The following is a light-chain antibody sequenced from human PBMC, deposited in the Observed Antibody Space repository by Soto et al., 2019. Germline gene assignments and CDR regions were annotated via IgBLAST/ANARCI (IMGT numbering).Light chain of an antibody. CDR2: LNSDGSH. V-gene: IGLV4-69*01. Sequence: QPVLTQSPSASASLGASVKLTCTLSSGHSSYAIAWHQQQPEKGPRYLMKLNSDGSHSKGDGIPDRFSGSSSGAERYLTISSLQSEDEADYYCQTWGTGIRVFGVGTKVTVL. CDR3: QTWGTGIRV. J-gene: IGLJ2*01. CDR1: SGHSSYA.